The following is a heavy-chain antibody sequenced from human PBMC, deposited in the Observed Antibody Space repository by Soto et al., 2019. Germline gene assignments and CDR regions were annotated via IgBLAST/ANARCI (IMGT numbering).Heavy chain of an antibody. V-gene: IGHV3-33*01. J-gene: IGHJ6*02. CDR3: ASDLVGASDSYGLDV. CDR1: GFTFSNYG. CDR2: IWHDGNNK. Sequence: GGSLRLSCAASGFTFSNYGMHLFRHSPGKGLEWVAIIWHDGNNKYYADSVRGRFIISRDNSKNRLYLQMNSLRAEDTAVYYCASDLVGASDSYGLDVWGQGTPVTVS. D-gene: IGHD1-26*01.